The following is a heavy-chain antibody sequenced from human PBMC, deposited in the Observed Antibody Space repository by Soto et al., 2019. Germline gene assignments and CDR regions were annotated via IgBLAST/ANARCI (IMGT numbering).Heavy chain of an antibody. J-gene: IGHJ6*03. CDR1: GFTFSNYW. Sequence: EVQLVESGGGLVQPGGSLRLSCAASGFTFSNYWMYWVRQAPGKGLGWVSRINSDGSVSSYADSVKGRLTISRDNVKNTLYLQMDSLRAEDTAVYYCARGDCVGVTCYSLAGSFYYYMDVWGKGTTVTVFS. CDR3: ARGDCVGVTCYSLAGSFYYYMDV. CDR2: INSDGSVS. D-gene: IGHD2-15*01. V-gene: IGHV3-74*01.